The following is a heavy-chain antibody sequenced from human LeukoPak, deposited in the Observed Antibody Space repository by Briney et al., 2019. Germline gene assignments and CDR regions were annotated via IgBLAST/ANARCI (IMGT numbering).Heavy chain of an antibody. Sequence: PGGSLRLSCAASGFTFNSYGMHWVRQAPGKGLEWVAFIRYDGSNKYYADSVKGRFTISRDNSKNTLYLQMNSLRAEDTAVYYCAKDRASSTSCSDYWGQGTLVTVSS. V-gene: IGHV3-30*02. CDR1: GFTFNSYG. CDR3: AKDRASSTSCSDY. J-gene: IGHJ4*02. D-gene: IGHD2-2*01. CDR2: IRYDGSNK.